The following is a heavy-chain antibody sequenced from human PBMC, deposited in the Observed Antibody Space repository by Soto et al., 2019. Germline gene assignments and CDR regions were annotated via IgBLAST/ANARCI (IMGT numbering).Heavy chain of an antibody. J-gene: IGHJ5*02. CDR1: GYSFTNND. Sequence: ASVKVSCKASGYSFTNNDVSWVRQATGQGLEWMGWMNPGSGDTGYAQKFQGRVTMTRDISIATAYVELSSLRSDDTAIYYCARMATFGSLNWFDPWGQGTQVTVSS. V-gene: IGHV1-8*01. D-gene: IGHD3-16*01. CDR2: MNPGSGDT. CDR3: ARMATFGSLNWFDP.